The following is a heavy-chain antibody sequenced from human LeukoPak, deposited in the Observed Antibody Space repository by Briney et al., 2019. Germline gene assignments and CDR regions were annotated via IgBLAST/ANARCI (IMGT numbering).Heavy chain of an antibody. CDR1: GYIFTNYA. J-gene: IGHJ4*02. Sequence: ASVKVSCKASGYIFTNYAINWVRQAPGQGLEWMGWINPNGGGTNYAQKFQGRVTMTRDTSISTAYMELSRLRSDDTAVYYCARDSDLVRGIPDFDYWGQGTLVTVSS. V-gene: IGHV1-2*02. CDR3: ARDSDLVRGIPDFDY. D-gene: IGHD3-10*01. CDR2: INPNGGGT.